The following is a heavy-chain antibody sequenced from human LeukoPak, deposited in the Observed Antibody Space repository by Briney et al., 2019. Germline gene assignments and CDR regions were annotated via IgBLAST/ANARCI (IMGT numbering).Heavy chain of an antibody. CDR1: GFTLSRHG. Sequence: PGGSLRLSCAASGFTLSRHGMNWVRQAPGKGLEWVSYISSSSSTIYYVDSVKGRFTISRDNAKNSLYLQMNSLRAEDTAVYYCARDSSPDYWGQGTLVTVSS. J-gene: IGHJ4*02. CDR3: ARDSSPDY. D-gene: IGHD6-13*01. V-gene: IGHV3-48*01. CDR2: ISSSSSTI.